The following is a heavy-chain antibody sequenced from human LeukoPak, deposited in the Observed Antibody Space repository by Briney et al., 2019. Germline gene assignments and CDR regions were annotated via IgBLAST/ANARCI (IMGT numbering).Heavy chain of an antibody. D-gene: IGHD4-23*01. Sequence: GGTLRLSCAASGFTFSSYGMSWVRQAPGKGLEWVSAISGSGGSTYYADSVKGRFTISRDISKNTLYLQMSSLRAEDTAVYYCERRAGGYSHPYDYWGQGVLVTVSS. CDR3: ERRAGGYSHPYDY. CDR1: GFTFSSYG. CDR2: ISGSGGST. V-gene: IGHV3-23*01. J-gene: IGHJ4*02.